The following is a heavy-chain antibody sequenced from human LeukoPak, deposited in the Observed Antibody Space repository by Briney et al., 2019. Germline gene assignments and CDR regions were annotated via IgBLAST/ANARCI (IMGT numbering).Heavy chain of an antibody. CDR2: ISFDGNDK. CDR1: GFGFGSYN. CDR3: ARGGGSGSYGDRFDP. V-gene: IGHV3-30*03. Sequence: GGSLRLSCAASGFGFGSYNMYWVRQAPGKGLEWVTLISFDGNDKKYADSVKGRFTVSRDNSRNTLFLQMNSLRPEDTAVYYCARGGGSGSYGDRFDPWGQGTLVTVSS. D-gene: IGHD3-10*01. J-gene: IGHJ5*02.